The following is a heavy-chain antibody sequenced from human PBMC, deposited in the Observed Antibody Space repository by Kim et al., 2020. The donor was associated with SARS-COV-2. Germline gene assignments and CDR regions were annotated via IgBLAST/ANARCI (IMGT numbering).Heavy chain of an antibody. CDR3: AREAVAGSFDY. V-gene: IGHV1-3*01. J-gene: IGHJ4*02. D-gene: IGHD6-19*01. Sequence: YAQKFQGRVPNTRDTSATTAYMELSGLVSEDTAVYYCAREAVAGSFDYWGQGTLVTVSS.